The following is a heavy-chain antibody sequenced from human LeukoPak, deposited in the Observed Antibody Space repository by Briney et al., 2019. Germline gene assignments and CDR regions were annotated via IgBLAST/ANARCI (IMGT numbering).Heavy chain of an antibody. CDR1: AGSFSSYY. J-gene: IGHJ4*02. CDR3: ARHTNGGTHALDH. V-gene: IGHV4-34*01. CDR2: INHSGTT. Sequence: KPSETLSLTCAVYAGSFSSYYWYWIRQPPGKGLEWIGEINHSGTTSYNPSLKSRVTISVDTSKNQFSLKLSSVTAADTAVYYCARHTNGGTHALDHWGQGTLVTVSS. D-gene: IGHD2-8*01.